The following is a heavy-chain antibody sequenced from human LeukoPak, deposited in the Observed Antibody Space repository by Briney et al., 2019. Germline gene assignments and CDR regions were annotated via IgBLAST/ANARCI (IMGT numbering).Heavy chain of an antibody. Sequence: ASVKVSCKASGYTFTGYYIHWVRQAPGQGLEWMGWINPNSGGTNYAQKFQGRVTMTRDTSTSTAYMELRSLRSDDTAVYYCARYCSGGSCYGTDDAFDIWGQGTMVTVSS. D-gene: IGHD2-15*01. CDR1: GYTFTGYY. CDR2: INPNSGGT. J-gene: IGHJ3*02. CDR3: ARYCSGGSCYGTDDAFDI. V-gene: IGHV1-2*02.